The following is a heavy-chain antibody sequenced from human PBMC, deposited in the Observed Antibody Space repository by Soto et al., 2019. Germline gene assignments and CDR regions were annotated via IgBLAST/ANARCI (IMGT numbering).Heavy chain of an antibody. J-gene: IGHJ6*02. Sequence: SETLSLTCTVPGGSISSSSYYWGWIRQPPGKGLEWIGSIYYSGSTYYNPSLKSRVTISVDTSKNQFSLKLSSVTAADTAVYYCAVFDYYYGMDVWGQGTTVTVSS. CDR3: AVFDYYYGMDV. V-gene: IGHV4-39*01. CDR2: IYYSGST. CDR1: GGSISSSSYY.